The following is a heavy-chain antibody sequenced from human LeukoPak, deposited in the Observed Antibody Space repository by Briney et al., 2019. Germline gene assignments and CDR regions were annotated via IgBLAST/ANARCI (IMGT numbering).Heavy chain of an antibody. Sequence: SGGSLRLSCAASGCTFSNYAMNWVRQAPGKGLEWVSLISGSGGTTYYADSVKGRFTISRDNSKNTLYLQMNSLRVDDTAVYYCAKGNYYYGSGTYPNFDYWGQGTLVTVSS. CDR2: ISGSGGTT. CDR1: GCTFSNYA. J-gene: IGHJ4*02. D-gene: IGHD3-10*01. V-gene: IGHV3-23*01. CDR3: AKGNYYYGSGTYPNFDY.